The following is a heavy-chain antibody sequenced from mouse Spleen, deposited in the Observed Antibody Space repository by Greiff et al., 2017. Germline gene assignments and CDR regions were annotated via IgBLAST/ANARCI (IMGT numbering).Heavy chain of an antibody. J-gene: IGHJ2*01. V-gene: IGHV7-3*01. CDR3: ARSYSYLYFDY. CDR1: GFTFTDYY. CDR2: IRNKANGYTT. Sequence: EVKVEESGGGLVQPGGSLSLSCAASGFTFTDYYMSWVRQPPGKALEWLGFIRNKANGYTTEYSASVKGRFTISRDNSQSILYLQMNALRAEDSATYYCARSYSYLYFDYWGQGTTLTVSS. D-gene: IGHD2-12*01.